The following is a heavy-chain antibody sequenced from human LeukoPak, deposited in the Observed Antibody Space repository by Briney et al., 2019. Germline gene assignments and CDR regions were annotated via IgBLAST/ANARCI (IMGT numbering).Heavy chain of an antibody. J-gene: IGHJ4*02. Sequence: GGSLRLSCAASGFTFSSYSMNWVRQAPGKGLEWVSYISSSSSTIYYADSVKGRFTISRDNAKNSLYLQMNSLRAEDTAVYYCAKDQARYYDSSGYFDYWGQGTLVTVSS. V-gene: IGHV3-48*01. CDR3: AKDQARYYDSSGYFDY. D-gene: IGHD3-22*01. CDR2: ISSSSSTI. CDR1: GFTFSSYS.